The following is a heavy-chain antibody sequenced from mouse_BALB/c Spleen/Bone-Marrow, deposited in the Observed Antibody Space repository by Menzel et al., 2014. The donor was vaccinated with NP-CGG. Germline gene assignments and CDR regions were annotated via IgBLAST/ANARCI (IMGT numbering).Heavy chain of an antibody. Sequence: QVHVKQSGAELVRPGASVKMSCKASGYTFTSYTMHWVKQRPGQGLEWIGFINPSSNYTNYNQKFKDKATLTADKSSSTAYMQLSSLTSEDSAVYYCARVLRWSLDYWGQGTTLTVSS. J-gene: IGHJ2*01. CDR1: GYTFTSYT. CDR2: INPSSNYT. CDR3: ARVLRWSLDY. D-gene: IGHD6-2*01. V-gene: IGHV1-4*01.